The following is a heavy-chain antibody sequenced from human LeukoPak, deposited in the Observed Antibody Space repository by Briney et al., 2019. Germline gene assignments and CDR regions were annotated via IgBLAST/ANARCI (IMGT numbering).Heavy chain of an antibody. Sequence: ASVKVSCKASGYTFTSYGISWVRQAPGQGLEWMGWINPNSGGTNYAQKFQGRVTMTRDTSISTAYMELSRLRSDDTAVYYCANHVDTAMVTGYWGQGTLVTVSS. D-gene: IGHD5-18*01. J-gene: IGHJ4*02. V-gene: IGHV1-2*02. CDR3: ANHVDTAMVTGY. CDR2: INPNSGGT. CDR1: GYTFTSYG.